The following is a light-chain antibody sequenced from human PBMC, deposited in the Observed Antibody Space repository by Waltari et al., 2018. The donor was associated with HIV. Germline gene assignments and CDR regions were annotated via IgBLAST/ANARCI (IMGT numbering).Light chain of an antibody. CDR3: ATWDDSLNVV. CDR2: RNN. V-gene: IGLV1-47*01. CDR1: SSNIGSNS. J-gene: IGLJ3*02. Sequence: QSVLTQPPSPSGTPGQRVTISCSGSSSNIGSNSVYWYQQLPGTAPKLLFDRNNQRPSGVPDRFSGSKSGTSASLAISGLRSEDEADYYCATWDDSLNVVFGGGTKLTVL.